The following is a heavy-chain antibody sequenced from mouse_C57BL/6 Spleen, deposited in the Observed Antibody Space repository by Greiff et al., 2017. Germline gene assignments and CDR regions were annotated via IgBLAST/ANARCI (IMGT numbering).Heavy chain of an antibody. D-gene: IGHD1-1*01. J-gene: IGHJ1*03. V-gene: IGHV5-6*01. Sequence: EVQGVESGGDLVKPGGSLKLSCAASGFTFSSYGMSFVRQTPDKRLEWVATISSGGSYTYYPDSVKGRFTISRDNAKNTLYLQMSSLKSEDTAMYYCARRHYGSSYEYFDVWGTGTTVTVSS. CDR1: GFTFSSYG. CDR2: ISSGGSYT. CDR3: ARRHYGSSYEYFDV.